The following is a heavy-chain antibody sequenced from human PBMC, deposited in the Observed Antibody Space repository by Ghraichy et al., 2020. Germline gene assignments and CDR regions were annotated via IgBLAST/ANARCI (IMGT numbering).Heavy chain of an antibody. V-gene: IGHV3-30*02. D-gene: IGHD6-6*01. Sequence: GESLNISCAASDFTFSNYGMHWVRQAPGKGLEWVAFLRYDGANKYYAAFVKGRFTISRDNSKNTLYLQMNSLGSDDSAIYFCAKDRIEHASSPPTGWFASWGQGTLVTVSS. J-gene: IGHJ5*01. CDR3: AKDRIEHASSPPTGWFAS. CDR2: LRYDGANK. CDR1: DFTFSNYG.